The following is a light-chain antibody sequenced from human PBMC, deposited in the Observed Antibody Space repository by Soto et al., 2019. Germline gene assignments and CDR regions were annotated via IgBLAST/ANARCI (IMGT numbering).Light chain of an antibody. J-gene: IGLJ1*01. Sequence: GAPGQRLTISCTWSSSNIGADYDVHWYQQLPGTAPKVVVYDITKRPSGVPDRFSGSKSGNTASLTISGLQAEDEADYYCCSYAGIYSYVLGTGTQLTVL. CDR2: DIT. CDR3: CSYAGIYSYV. CDR1: SSNIGADYD. V-gene: IGLV1-40*01.